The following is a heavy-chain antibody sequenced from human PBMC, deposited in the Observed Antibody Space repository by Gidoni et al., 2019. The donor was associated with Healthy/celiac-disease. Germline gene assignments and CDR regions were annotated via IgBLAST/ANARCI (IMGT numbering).Heavy chain of an antibody. CDR1: GYTFTSYH. J-gene: IGHJ5*02. Sequence: QVQLVQSGAEVKKPGASVKVSCKASGYTFTSYHMHWVRQAPGQGLEWMGIINPSGGSTSYAQKFQGRVTMTRDTSTSTVYMELSSLRSEDTAVYYCARRLRTRTGFDPWGQGTLVTVSS. CDR2: INPSGGST. V-gene: IGHV1-46*01. CDR3: ARRLRTRTGFDP. D-gene: IGHD5-12*01.